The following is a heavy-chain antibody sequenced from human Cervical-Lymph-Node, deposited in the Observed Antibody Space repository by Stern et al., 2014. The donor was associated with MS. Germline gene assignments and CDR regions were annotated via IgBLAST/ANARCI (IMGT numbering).Heavy chain of an antibody. Sequence: QVQLVQSGPGLVKPSQTLSLTCSVSGGSISSSSYYWSWIRQLPGKGLEWIGYIYFTEVTHYNPSLKSRATISADTSKNQLSLELNSVTAADTAVYYCARSGPTVVVMTNWFDLWGQGTLVTVSS. V-gene: IGHV4-31*03. CDR3: ARSGPTVVVMTNWFDL. D-gene: IGHD3-22*01. CDR2: IYFTEVT. CDR1: GGSISSSSYY. J-gene: IGHJ5*02.